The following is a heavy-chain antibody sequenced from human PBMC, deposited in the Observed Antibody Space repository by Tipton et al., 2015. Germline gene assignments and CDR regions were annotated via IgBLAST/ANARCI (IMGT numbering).Heavy chain of an antibody. CDR3: ARDPQTVVRGVDWFDL. CDR1: ELAFSNYA. Sequence: SLRLSCAASELAFSNYAMTWVRQPPGKGLEWVSAISGSGGRTYYTDSVKGRFTISRDNSKNTVFLQMSNLRAEDTAEYYCARDPQTVVRGVDWFDLWGQGTLVTVSS. CDR2: ISGSGGRT. J-gene: IGHJ5*02. D-gene: IGHD3-10*01. V-gene: IGHV3-23*01.